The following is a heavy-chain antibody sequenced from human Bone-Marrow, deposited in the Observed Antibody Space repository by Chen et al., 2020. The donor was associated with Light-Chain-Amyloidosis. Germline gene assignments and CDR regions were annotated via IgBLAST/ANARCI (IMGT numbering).Heavy chain of an antibody. D-gene: IGHD3-16*01. CDR1: GGASTHMT. V-gene: IGHV1-69*01. Sequence: QAERGQSGADVKKPATSVNVPCKASGGASTHMTISGVRQARGQGLEWLGGISPMSGATKYAQKFQGRVTITADESTRTAYMELSSLTSEDTAIYYCARPWFGGHYAGDLWCQGTLVTVSS. CDR2: ISPMSGAT. J-gene: IGHJ5*02. CDR3: ARPWFGGHYAGDL.